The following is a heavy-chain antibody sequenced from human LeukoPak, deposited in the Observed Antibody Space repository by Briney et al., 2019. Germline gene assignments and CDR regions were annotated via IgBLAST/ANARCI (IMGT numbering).Heavy chain of an antibody. D-gene: IGHD6-13*01. CDR2: IDSSGDVI. J-gene: IGHJ5*02. CDR3: AKGTHSSSWHWFDP. V-gene: IGHV3-11*01. Sequence: TGGSLRLSCAASGFTFSDYYMTWIRQAPGKGLEWLSYIDSSGDVIYYADSVKGRFTISRDNAQNSVFLQMNSLRAEDTAVYYCAKGTHSSSWHWFDPWGQGTLVTVSS. CDR1: GFTFSDYY.